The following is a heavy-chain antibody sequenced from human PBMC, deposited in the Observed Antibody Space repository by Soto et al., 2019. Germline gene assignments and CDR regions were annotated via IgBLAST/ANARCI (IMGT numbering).Heavy chain of an antibody. D-gene: IGHD2-2*01. CDR2: INHSGST. V-gene: IGHV4-34*01. J-gene: IGHJ5*02. CDR3: ASLRRLVVPATIVEEGVEFSNWFDP. CDR1: GGSFSGYY. Sequence: SETLSLTCAVYGGSFSGYYWSWIRQPPGKGLEWIGEINHSGSTNYNPSLKSRVTISVDTSKKQFSLKLSCVTAADTAEYYCASLRRLVVPATIVEEGVEFSNWFDPWGQGTLVTVSS.